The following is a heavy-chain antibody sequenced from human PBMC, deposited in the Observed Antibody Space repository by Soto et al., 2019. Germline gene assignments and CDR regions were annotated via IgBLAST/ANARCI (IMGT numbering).Heavy chain of an antibody. CDR2: FDPEDGET. CDR1: GYTLTELS. V-gene: IGHV1-24*01. Sequence: ASVKVSCKVSGYTLTELSMHWVRQAPGKGLVWMGGFDPEDGETIYAQKFQGRVTMSEDTSTDTAYMELNSLRSEDTAVYYCATVRYYGEYEVVDNWGQGTLVTVS. CDR3: ATVRYYGEYEVVDN. J-gene: IGHJ4*02. D-gene: IGHD4-17*01.